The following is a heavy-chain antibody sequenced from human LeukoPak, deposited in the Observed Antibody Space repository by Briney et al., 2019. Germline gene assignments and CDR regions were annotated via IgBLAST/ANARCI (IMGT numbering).Heavy chain of an antibody. V-gene: IGHV3-74*01. Sequence: GGSLRLSCAACGLPFCSYRMHWVRQAPGKGLVWVSRINSDGSTTNYAASVKGRFTISRDNAKNSLYLQMNSLRAEDTAVYYCAELGITMIGGVWGKGTTVTISS. CDR2: INSDGSTT. CDR1: GLPFCSYR. D-gene: IGHD3-10*02. J-gene: IGHJ6*04. CDR3: AELGITMIGGV.